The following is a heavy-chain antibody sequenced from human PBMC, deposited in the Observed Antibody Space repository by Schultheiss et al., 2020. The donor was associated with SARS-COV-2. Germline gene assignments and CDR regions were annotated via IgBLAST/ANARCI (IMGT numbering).Heavy chain of an antibody. Sequence: GGSLRLSCAASGFTFSSYGMHWVRQAPGKGLEWVAVIWYDGSNKYYADSVKGRFTISRDNSKNTLYLQMNSLRAEDTAVYYCARSPGPSEIDYWGQGTLVTVSS. CDR2: IWYDGSNK. CDR3: ARSPGPSEIDY. J-gene: IGHJ4*02. CDR1: GFTFSSYG. D-gene: IGHD1-14*01. V-gene: IGHV3-33*01.